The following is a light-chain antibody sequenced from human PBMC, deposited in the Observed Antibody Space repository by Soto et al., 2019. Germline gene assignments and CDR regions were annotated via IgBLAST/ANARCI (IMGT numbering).Light chain of an antibody. CDR2: HVT. V-gene: IGLV2-14*03. Sequence: QSVLTQPASVSLSPGQSITISCTGTSSDIGHYDYVSWYQQHLGKAPKLMIYHVTYRPSGVSNRYSGSKSGNSASLTISGLQADDEADYYCCSLTTSHTYVFGSGTKVTVL. CDR1: SSDIGHYDY. CDR3: CSLTTSHTYV. J-gene: IGLJ1*01.